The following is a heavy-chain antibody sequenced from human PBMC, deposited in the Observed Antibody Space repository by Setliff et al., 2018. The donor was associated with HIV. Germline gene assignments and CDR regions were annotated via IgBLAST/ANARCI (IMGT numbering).Heavy chain of an antibody. CDR3: ARAAYSYSSERHFYYFDY. V-gene: IGHV4-39*01. J-gene: IGHJ4*01. CDR1: GASIGRRSDC. D-gene: IGHD3-10*01. CDR2: FYYSWNT. Sequence: SETLSLTCTVSGASIGRRSDCWGWIRQPPGKGLEWIGSFYYSWNTYYNSSLRSRATISVDMSRSQFFLVLSSATAADTAIYYCARAAYSYSSERHFYYFDYWGPGTLVTSPQ.